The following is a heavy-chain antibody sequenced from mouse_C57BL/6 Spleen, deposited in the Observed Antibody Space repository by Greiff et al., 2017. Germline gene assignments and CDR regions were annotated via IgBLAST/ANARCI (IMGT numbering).Heavy chain of an antibody. Sequence: VQLQQSGPELVKPGASVKIPCKASGYTFTDYNMDWVKQSHGKSLEWIGDINPNNGGTIYNQKFKGKATLTVDKSSSTAYMELRSLTSEDTAVYYCARGTAQAIFAYWGQGTLVTVSA. J-gene: IGHJ3*01. CDR3: ARGTAQAIFAY. CDR2: INPNNGGT. CDR1: GYTFTDYN. V-gene: IGHV1-18*01. D-gene: IGHD3-2*02.